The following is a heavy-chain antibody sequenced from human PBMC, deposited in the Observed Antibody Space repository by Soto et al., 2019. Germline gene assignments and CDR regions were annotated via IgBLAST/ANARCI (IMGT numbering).Heavy chain of an antibody. V-gene: IGHV3-21*01. D-gene: IGHD3-22*01. CDR1: GFTFSSYS. Sequence: EVQLVESGGGLVKPGGSLRLSCAASGFTFSSYSMNWVRQAPGKGLELVSSISSSSSYIYYADSVKGRFTISRDNAKNSLYFKMNSLRVEDTAGYYCARLTSYERSGYYCSWSQRTRVNVSS. CDR2: ISSSSSYI. CDR3: ARLTSYERSGYYCS. J-gene: IGHJ5*02.